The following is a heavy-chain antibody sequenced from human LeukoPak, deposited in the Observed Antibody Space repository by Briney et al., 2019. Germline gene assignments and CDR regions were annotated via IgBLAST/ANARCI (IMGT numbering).Heavy chain of an antibody. CDR2: INNDGSST. J-gene: IGHJ6*02. V-gene: IGHV3-74*01. D-gene: IGHD3-10*01. CDR3: AREAVGYYGLGSHHTYYYYGMNV. Sequence: PGGSLRLSCAASGFTFSSYWMHWVRQAPGKGLVWVSRINNDGSSTSYADSVKGRFTISRDNAKNTLYLQMNSLRAEDTAVYYCAREAVGYYGLGSHHTYYYYGMNVWGQGTTVTVSS. CDR1: GFTFSSYW.